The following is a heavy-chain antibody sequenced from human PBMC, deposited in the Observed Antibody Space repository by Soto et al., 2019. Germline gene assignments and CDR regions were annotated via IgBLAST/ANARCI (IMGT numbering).Heavy chain of an antibody. V-gene: IGHV4-61*01. CDR3: ARCEWELLPDY. Sequence: QVQLQESGPGLVKPSETLSLTCTVSGGSVSSGSYYWSWIRQPPGKGLEWIGYIYYSGSTNYNPSLKSRVTISVDTSKNQFSMKLSSVTAADTAVYYCARCEWELLPDYWGQGTLVTVSS. CDR2: IYYSGST. CDR1: GGSVSSGSYY. D-gene: IGHD1-26*01. J-gene: IGHJ4*02.